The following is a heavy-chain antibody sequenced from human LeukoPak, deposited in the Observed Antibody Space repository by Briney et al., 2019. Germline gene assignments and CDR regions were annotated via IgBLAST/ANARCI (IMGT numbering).Heavy chain of an antibody. CDR2: FDPEDGEP. CDR1: GYTLTQLS. V-gene: IGHV1-24*01. J-gene: IGHJ4*02. CDR3: ATTLGAGRTGMFDY. D-gene: IGHD1-14*01. Sequence: ASVKVSCKVSGYTLTQLSMHWVRQAPGKGVEWLGGFDPEDGEPIYAQKSQGRVTMTEDTFKDTAHMELSSLRRYAQAAYYWATTLGAGRTGMFDYWGRGTLVTVSS.